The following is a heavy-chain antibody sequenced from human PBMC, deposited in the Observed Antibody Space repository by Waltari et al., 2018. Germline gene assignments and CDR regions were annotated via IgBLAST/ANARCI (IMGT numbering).Heavy chain of an antibody. CDR3: ARTPPSGSYPTYYYIDL. J-gene: IGHJ2*01. CDR1: GFSLATSGVG. D-gene: IGHD3-10*01. Sequence: QITLKESGPTVVKPTQTLTVTCTVSGFSLATSGVGVGWIRQPPGKAPEWLALIYWNDDDYYNPSLQSRLTITRDPSKNQVVLTLTNVDPVDTATYYCARTPPSGSYPTYYYIDLWGRGTLVTVSS. CDR2: IYWNDDD. V-gene: IGHV2-5*01.